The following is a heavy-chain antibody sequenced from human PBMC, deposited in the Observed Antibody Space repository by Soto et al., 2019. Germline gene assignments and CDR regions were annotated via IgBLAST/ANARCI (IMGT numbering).Heavy chain of an antibody. J-gene: IGHJ4*02. CDR2: IWYDASNK. CDR1: GFTFRTYG. V-gene: IGHV3-33*01. Sequence: VQLVESGGGVVQPGRSLRLSCAASGFTFRTYGMYWVRQAPGKGLEGVAVIWYDASNKYYADSVKGRFTISRDHSENTLYLQMSSLRAEDTAVYYCARGRVDGGELDLWGQGTLVTVSS. CDR3: ARGRVDGGELDL. D-gene: IGHD1-26*01.